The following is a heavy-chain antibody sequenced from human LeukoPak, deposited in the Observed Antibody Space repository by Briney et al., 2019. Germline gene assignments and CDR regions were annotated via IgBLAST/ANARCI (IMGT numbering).Heavy chain of an antibody. CDR3: ARLKSEWKGDYFDY. CDR1: GFTLSKYW. D-gene: IGHD3-3*01. CDR2: INADGTTT. V-gene: IGHV3-74*01. J-gene: IGHJ4*02. Sequence: GGSLRLSCAASGFTLSKYWMHWVRQAPGKGLVWVSRINADGTTTNYADSVKGRFTISRDNAKNSLYLQMSSLRAEDTAVYYCARLKSEWKGDYFDYWGQGTLVTVSS.